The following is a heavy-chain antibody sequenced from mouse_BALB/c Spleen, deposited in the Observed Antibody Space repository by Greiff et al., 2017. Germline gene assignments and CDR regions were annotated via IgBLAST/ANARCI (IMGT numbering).Heavy chain of an antibody. J-gene: IGHJ2*01. CDR3: AGAEDYGAFDD. CDR1: GYSFTGYF. Sequence: EVQLQQSGPELVKPGASVKISCKASGYSFTGYFMNWVMQSHGKSLEWIGRINPYNGDTFYNQKFKGKATLAVDKSSSPAHMELRSLASEDSAVYYSAGAEDYGAFDDWGEGTTLTVSS. V-gene: IGHV1-20*02. D-gene: IGHD2-4*01. CDR2: INPYNGDT.